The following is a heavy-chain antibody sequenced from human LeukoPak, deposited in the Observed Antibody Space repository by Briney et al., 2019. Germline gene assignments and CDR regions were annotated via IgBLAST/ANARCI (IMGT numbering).Heavy chain of an antibody. CDR3: ARDREGDFDY. J-gene: IGHJ4*02. CDR1: GFMFSSNW. V-gene: IGHV3-7*03. Sequence: AGGSLRLSCAASGFMFSSNWMSWVRQAPGKGLEWVANIKQDGSEKYYVDSVKGRFTISRDNAKNSLYLQMNSLRAEDTAVYYCARDREGDFDYWGQGTLVTVSS. CDR2: IKQDGSEK.